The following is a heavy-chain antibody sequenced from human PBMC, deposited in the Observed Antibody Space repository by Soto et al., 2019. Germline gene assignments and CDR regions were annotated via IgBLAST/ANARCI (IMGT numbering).Heavy chain of an antibody. V-gene: IGHV3-23*01. CDR3: AKDVLRGVIITRRAYGMDV. J-gene: IGHJ6*02. CDR2: ISGSGGST. Sequence: VQLLESGGGLVQPGGSLRLSCAASGFTFSSYAMSWVRQAPGKGLEWVSAISGSGGSTYYADSVKGRFTISRDNSKNTLYLQMNSLRAEDTAVYYCAKDVLRGVIITRRAYGMDVWGQGTTVTVSS. CDR1: GFTFSSYA. D-gene: IGHD3-10*01.